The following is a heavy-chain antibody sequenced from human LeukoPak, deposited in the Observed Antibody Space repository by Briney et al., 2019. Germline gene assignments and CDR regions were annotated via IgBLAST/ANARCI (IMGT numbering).Heavy chain of an antibody. Sequence: GRSLRLSCAASGFTFSSYAMHWVRQAPGKGLEWVAVISYDGSNKYYADSVKGRFTISRDNSKNTLYLQMNSLRAEDTAVYYCARDYTYYYDSSGSYYFDYWGQGTLVTVSS. V-gene: IGHV3-30-3*01. D-gene: IGHD3-22*01. CDR2: ISYDGSNK. CDR1: GFTFSSYA. CDR3: ARDYTYYYDSSGSYYFDY. J-gene: IGHJ4*02.